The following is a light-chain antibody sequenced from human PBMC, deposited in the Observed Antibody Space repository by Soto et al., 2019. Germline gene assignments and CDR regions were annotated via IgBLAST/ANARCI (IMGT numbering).Light chain of an antibody. V-gene: IGKV2-30*01. CDR1: ESLVSGNGDTY. Sequence: DALMSQSPLSTPVTPGQPVSISCRSSESLVSGNGDTYLNWFHHRPGHCPRRLIYKVSIRSSGVPDRFSGSGSGTDFTLNISRVEAEDVGVYYCMKGKHRPPKFGKGTKVDIK. J-gene: IGKJ1*01. CDR3: MKGKHRPPK. CDR2: KVS.